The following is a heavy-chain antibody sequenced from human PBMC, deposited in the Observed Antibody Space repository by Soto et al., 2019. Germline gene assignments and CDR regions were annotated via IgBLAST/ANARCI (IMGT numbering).Heavy chain of an antibody. CDR3: AKCVGVPGSGRDWFDP. J-gene: IGHJ5*02. V-gene: IGHV3-23*01. CDR2: ISGNSGST. Sequence: EEQLLESGGGLVQPGGSLRLSCAASGFTFSSYAMSWVRQAPGKGLEWVSAISGNSGSTYYADSVKGRFTISRDNSKNTLYLQMNSLRGEDTAVYYCAKCVGVPGSGRDWFDPWGQGTLVTVSS. D-gene: IGHD3-10*01. CDR1: GFTFSSYA.